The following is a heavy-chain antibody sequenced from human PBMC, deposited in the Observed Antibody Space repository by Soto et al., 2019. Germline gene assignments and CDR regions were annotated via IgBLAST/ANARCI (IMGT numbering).Heavy chain of an antibody. CDR3: ARARRRDGYNSDYFYYYGMDV. J-gene: IGHJ6*02. Sequence: PSETLSLTCAVYGGSFSGYYWSWIRQPPGKGLEWIGEINHSGSTNYNPSLKSRVTISVDTSKNQFSLKLSSVTAADTAVYYCARARRRDGYNSDYFYYYGMDVWGQGTTVT. D-gene: IGHD5-12*01. V-gene: IGHV4-34*01. CDR1: GGSFSGYY. CDR2: INHSGST.